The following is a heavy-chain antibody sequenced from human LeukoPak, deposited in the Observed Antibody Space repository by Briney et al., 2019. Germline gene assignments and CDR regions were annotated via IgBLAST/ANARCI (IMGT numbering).Heavy chain of an antibody. V-gene: IGHV1-18*01. CDR3: ARYCPTSCNAGDTFDI. CDR1: GYTFTSYG. CDR2: ISAYNGNT. J-gene: IGHJ3*02. Sequence: GASVKVSCKASGYTFTSYGISWVRQAPGQGLEWMGWISAYNGNTNYAQKLQGRVTMTTDTSTSTAYMELRSLRSDDTAVYYCARYCPTSCNAGDTFDIWGQGTVVTVSS. D-gene: IGHD2/OR15-2a*01.